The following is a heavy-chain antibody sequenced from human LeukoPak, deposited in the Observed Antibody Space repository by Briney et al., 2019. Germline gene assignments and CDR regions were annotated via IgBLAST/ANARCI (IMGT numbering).Heavy chain of an antibody. Sequence: PSETLSLTCTVSGGSISSGSYYWSWIRQPPGKGLEWIGYIYYSGSTNYNPSLKSRFTISVDTSKNQFSLKLSSVTAADTAVYYCARGTSTSSWYFPYWGQGTLVTVSS. CDR3: ARGTSTSSWYFPY. V-gene: IGHV4-61*01. CDR1: GGSISSGSYY. J-gene: IGHJ4*02. D-gene: IGHD6-13*01. CDR2: IYYSGST.